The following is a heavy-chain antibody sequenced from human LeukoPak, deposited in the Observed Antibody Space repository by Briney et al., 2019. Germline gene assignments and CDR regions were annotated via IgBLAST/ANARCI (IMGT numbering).Heavy chain of an antibody. Sequence: GGSLRLSCAASTFIFSNYAMHWVRQAPGKGLEWVSAISGSGGSTYYADSVKGRFTISRDNSKNTLYLQMNSLRAEDTAVYYCAKGVIIHYYYYYGMDVWGQGTTVTVSS. CDR1: TFIFSNYA. CDR3: AKGVIIHYYYYYGMDV. J-gene: IGHJ6*02. V-gene: IGHV3-23*01. D-gene: IGHD3-3*01. CDR2: ISGSGGST.